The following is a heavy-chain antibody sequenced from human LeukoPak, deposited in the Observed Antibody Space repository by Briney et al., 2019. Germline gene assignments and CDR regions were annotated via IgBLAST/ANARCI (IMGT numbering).Heavy chain of an antibody. J-gene: IGHJ3*02. V-gene: IGHV3-23*01. Sequence: PGGSLRLSCTASGFTFSNSAMSWVRQAPGKGLEWVSDINGSGGSTYYADSVKGRFTISRDNSKNTLFLQMNSLRAEDTAIYYCAKSNGYGLIDIWGQGTMVTVSS. CDR3: AKSNGYGLIDI. CDR1: GFTFSNSA. CDR2: INGSGGST. D-gene: IGHD3-10*01.